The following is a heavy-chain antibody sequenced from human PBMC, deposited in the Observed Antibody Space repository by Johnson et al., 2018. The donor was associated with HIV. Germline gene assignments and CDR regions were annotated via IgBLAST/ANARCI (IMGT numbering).Heavy chain of an antibody. D-gene: IGHD6-13*01. J-gene: IGHJ3*02. CDR2: ISYDGSNK. Sequence: QMQLVESGGGLIQSGGSLRLSCAASGFTFSSYGMHWVRQAPGEGLEWVAVISYDGSNKYYADSVKGRFTISRDNSKNTLYLQMNSLRAEDTAVYYCAKDLTPNSSWYGAPDAFDIWGQGTMVTVSS. V-gene: IGHV3-30*18. CDR1: GFTFSSYG. CDR3: AKDLTPNSSWYGAPDAFDI.